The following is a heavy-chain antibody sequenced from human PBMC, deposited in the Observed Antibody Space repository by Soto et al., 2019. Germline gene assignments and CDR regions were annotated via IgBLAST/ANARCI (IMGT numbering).Heavy chain of an antibody. CDR3: ARDGIGGPVFYGYFDY. J-gene: IGHJ4*02. CDR2: IRFDGTNI. Sequence: GGSLRLSCAVPGLLFSGYGMHWVRQAPGKGLEWVAIIRFDGTNIEYADSVRGRFTISRDNSKNMLYLQMNSLRVEDTAVYYCARDGIGGPVFYGYFDYWGQGTLVTVSS. CDR1: GLLFSGYG. D-gene: IGHD2-15*01. V-gene: IGHV3-33*01.